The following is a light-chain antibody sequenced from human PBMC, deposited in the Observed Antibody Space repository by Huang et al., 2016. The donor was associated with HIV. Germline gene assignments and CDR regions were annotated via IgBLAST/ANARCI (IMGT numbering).Light chain of an antibody. CDR1: QDIGTS. CDR3: QQLHTWPRT. Sequence: QLTQSPLPLSASVGDTIINSCRASQDIGTSLAWYQQKTGRAPKLLISGASTVQTGVPSRFSGDSSGTFFTLIITGLQPEDFAAYYCQQLHTWPRTFGQGTRLDIK. J-gene: IGKJ5*01. V-gene: IGKV1-13*02. CDR2: GAS.